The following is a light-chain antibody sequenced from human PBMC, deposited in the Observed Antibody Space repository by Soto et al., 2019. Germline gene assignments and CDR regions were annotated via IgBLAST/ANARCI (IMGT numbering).Light chain of an antibody. CDR2: GAS. V-gene: IGKV3-15*01. J-gene: IGKJ2*01. CDR1: QSVSSN. CDR3: QQYNNWPPTFT. Sequence: EIVMTQSPATLSVSPGERATLSCRASQSVSSNLAWYQQEPGQAPRLLIYGASTRATGIPARFSGSGSGTDFTLAISSLQSEDFAVYYCQQYNNWPPTFTFGQGTKLEIK.